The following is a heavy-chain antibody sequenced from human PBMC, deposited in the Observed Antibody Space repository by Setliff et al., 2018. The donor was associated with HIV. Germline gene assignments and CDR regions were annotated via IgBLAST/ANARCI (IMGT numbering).Heavy chain of an antibody. D-gene: IGHD5-12*01. Sequence: SLRLSCAASGFTFSNYAMSWVRQAPGKGLEWVSGISGSGGSTSYVDSVKGRFTISRDNSKNTLYLQMNSLRAEDTAVYYCVRDRGMATKRGFDSWGQGTLVTV. J-gene: IGHJ4*02. CDR1: GFTFSNYA. CDR2: ISGSGGST. CDR3: VRDRGMATKRGFDS. V-gene: IGHV3-23*01.